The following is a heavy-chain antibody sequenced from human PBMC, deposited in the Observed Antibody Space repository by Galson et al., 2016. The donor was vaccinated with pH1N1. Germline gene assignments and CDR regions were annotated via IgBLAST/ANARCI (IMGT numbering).Heavy chain of an antibody. D-gene: IGHD6-13*01. CDR1: GFTFSDYW. CDR2: IKQDGSQS. Sequence: SLRLSCAASGFTFSDYWMHWARQAPGKGLGWVANIKQDGSQSYYLDSVKGRFTISRDNARNSLYLQMNSLTAGDSALYYCVRAIGAAGAHWGQGTLVTVSS. CDR3: VRAIGAAGAH. J-gene: IGHJ4*02. V-gene: IGHV3-7*01.